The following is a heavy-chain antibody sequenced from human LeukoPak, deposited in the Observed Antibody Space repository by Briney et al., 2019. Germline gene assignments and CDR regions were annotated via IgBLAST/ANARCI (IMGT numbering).Heavy chain of an antibody. CDR3: AREVGYSTSWYGRFDP. CDR2: ISPNSGVP. V-gene: IGHV1-2*05. D-gene: IGHD6-13*01. CDR1: GYTFTGYY. Sequence: ASVKVSCKASGYTFTGYYIHWVRQAPGQGLEWLGRISPNSGVPNYAQKFQGRVTMTRDTSVNTVYMELSGLKSDDTGAYDCAREVGYSTSWYGRFDPWGQGTVVTVSS. J-gene: IGHJ5*02.